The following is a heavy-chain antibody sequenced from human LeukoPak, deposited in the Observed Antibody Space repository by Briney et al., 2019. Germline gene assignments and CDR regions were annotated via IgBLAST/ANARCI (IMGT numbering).Heavy chain of an antibody. J-gene: IGHJ3*02. CDR3: ARARRYGYNSDALDI. CDR2: IYSGGST. CDR1: GFTVSSNY. Sequence: GGSLRLSCAASGFTVSSNYMSWVRQAPGKGLEWVSVIYSGGSTYYADSVKGRFTISRDNSKSTLYLQMNSLRAEDTAVYYCARARRYGYNSDALDIWGQGTMVTVSS. D-gene: IGHD5-24*01. V-gene: IGHV3-66*01.